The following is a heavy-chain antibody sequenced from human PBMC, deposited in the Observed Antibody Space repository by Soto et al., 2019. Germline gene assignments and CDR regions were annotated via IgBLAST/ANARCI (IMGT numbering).Heavy chain of an antibody. CDR3: AREQSGRRSLGS. CDR2: ISSSGSYT. J-gene: IGHJ4*02. D-gene: IGHD2-15*01. CDR1: GFTFSHYS. Sequence: QVQLVESGGGLVKPGESLRLSCAASGFTFSHYSMTWIRQAPGKGLEWVSYISSSGSYTNYADSLQGRFIVSRDSASNSFFLQMHSLRADDTAVYYCAREQSGRRSLGSWGQGTLVTVSS. V-gene: IGHV3-11*06.